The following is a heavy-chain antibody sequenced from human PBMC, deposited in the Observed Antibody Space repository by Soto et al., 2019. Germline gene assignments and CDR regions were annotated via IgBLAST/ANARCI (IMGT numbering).Heavy chain of an antibody. CDR3: ARAYSGRLPRRADYYFAMDV. CDR2: IGAADDP. D-gene: IGHD2-15*01. V-gene: IGHV3-13*05. CDR1: GFTFSAYD. J-gene: IGHJ6*02. Sequence: EVRLVESGGGVVQPGESLRLSCAASGFTFSAYDMHWVRQTTGKGLEWVSAIGAADDPYYLGSVKGRFTISRENAKNSLYLQMNSLRAEDTAVYYCARAYSGRLPRRADYYFAMDVWGQGTTVTVSS.